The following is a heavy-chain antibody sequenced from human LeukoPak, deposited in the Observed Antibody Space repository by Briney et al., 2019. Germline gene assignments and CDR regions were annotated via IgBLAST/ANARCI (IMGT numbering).Heavy chain of an antibody. CDR1: GFAFDTYG. J-gene: IGHJ4*02. V-gene: IGHV3-23*01. CDR3: ATSTTSFDY. Sequence: PGGSLRLSCAAPGFAFDTYGMTWARQAPGKGLEWVSSISGSGYNTYYADSVKGRFTISRDNSKNTLYLQMNSLRAEDTAIYYCATSTTSFDYWGQGTLVTVSS. CDR2: ISGSGYNT.